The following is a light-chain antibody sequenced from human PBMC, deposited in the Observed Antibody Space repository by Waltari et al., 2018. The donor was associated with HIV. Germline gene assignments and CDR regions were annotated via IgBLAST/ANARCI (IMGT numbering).Light chain of an antibody. CDR1: SANIGATTD. CDR3: QSYDSTLRVV. J-gene: IGLJ2*01. CDR2: ANN. V-gene: IGLV1-40*01. Sequence: QPVLTQPPSVSGATGQRVTISCPRSSANIGATTDVHWYQQLPGTAPKLLIYANNNRPSGVPDRFSGSKSGTSASLAITGLQAEDEADYYCQSYDSTLRVVFGGGTKLTVL.